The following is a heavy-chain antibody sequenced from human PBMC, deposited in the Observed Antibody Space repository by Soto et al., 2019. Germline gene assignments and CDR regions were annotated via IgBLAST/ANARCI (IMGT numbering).Heavy chain of an antibody. CDR2: ISPTGGST. J-gene: IGHJ4*02. V-gene: IGHV3-23*01. CDR1: GFPFSTYA. Sequence: EVQLLESGGNLVQPGGSLRLSCAGSGFPFSTYAVSWVRQTPGKGLEWVSAISPTGGSTYYAASVRGRFTISRDNSKNTVFLQMSGLRAEDKAIYYCAKAKRGILPTTTGGLDYWGQGTVLSVSS. D-gene: IGHD4-4*01. CDR3: AKAKRGILPTTTGGLDY.